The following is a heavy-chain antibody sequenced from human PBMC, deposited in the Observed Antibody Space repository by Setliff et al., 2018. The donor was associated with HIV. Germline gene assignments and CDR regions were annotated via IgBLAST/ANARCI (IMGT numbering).Heavy chain of an antibody. D-gene: IGHD6-19*01. CDR2: ISAYNGNT. CDR1: GYTFTNYG. J-gene: IGHJ2*01. Sequence: ASVKVSCKASGYTFTNYGISWVRQAPGQGLEWMGWISAYNGNTNDAQKLQGRVTMTTDTSTSTAYMELRSLRSDDTAVYYCARYGSGWPFWYFDLWGRGTLVTVSS. V-gene: IGHV1-18*01. CDR3: ARYGSGWPFWYFDL.